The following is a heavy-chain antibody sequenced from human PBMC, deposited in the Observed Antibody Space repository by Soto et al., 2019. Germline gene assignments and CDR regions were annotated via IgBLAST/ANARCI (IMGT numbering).Heavy chain of an antibody. Sequence: QVHLVQSGAEVKKPGASVKVSCKASGYTFTNYDINWVRQAPGQGLEGMGWISTYTGNTNYAQKLQGRVNMTTDTSTSTAYMELRSLRSDDTAVYYCARGYYYGSGRPTPGGMDVWGQGTTVTVSS. D-gene: IGHD3-10*01. CDR1: GYTFTNYD. CDR2: ISTYTGNT. CDR3: ARGYYYGSGRPTPGGMDV. J-gene: IGHJ6*02. V-gene: IGHV1-18*01.